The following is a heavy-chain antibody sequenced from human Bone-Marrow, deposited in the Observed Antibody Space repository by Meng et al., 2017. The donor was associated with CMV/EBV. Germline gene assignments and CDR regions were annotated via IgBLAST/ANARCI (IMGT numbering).Heavy chain of an antibody. D-gene: IGHD2-2*01. CDR2: IYPGDSDT. V-gene: IGHV5-51*01. Sequence: GDSLKISCKGSGYSFTSYWIGWVRQMPGKGLEWMGIIYPGDSDTRYSPSFQGQVTISADKSISTAYLQWSSLKASDTAMYNCARTRVVPAAMEFDYWGQGTLVTVSS. CDR3: ARTRVVPAAMEFDY. CDR1: GYSFTSYW. J-gene: IGHJ4*02.